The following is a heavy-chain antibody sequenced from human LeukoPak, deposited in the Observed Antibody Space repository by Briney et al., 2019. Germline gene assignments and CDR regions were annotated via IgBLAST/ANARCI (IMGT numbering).Heavy chain of an antibody. J-gene: IGHJ5*02. D-gene: IGHD3-22*01. V-gene: IGHV1-2*06. CDR1: GYTFTGYY. CDR2: INPNTGGT. CDR3: AKGGVGIYYYDSSGYYH. Sequence: ASVKVSCKASGYTFTGYYIHWVRQAPGQGLEWMGRINPNTGGTNYAQKFQGRVTMTRDTSISTAYMELSRLRSDDTAVYYCAKGGVGIYYYDSSGYYHWGQGTLVTVSS.